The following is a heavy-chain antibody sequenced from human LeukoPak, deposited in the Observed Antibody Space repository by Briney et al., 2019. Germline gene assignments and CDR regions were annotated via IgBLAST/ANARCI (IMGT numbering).Heavy chain of an antibody. V-gene: IGHV1-8*01. CDR2: MNPNSGNT. J-gene: IGHJ4*02. Sequence: GASAKVSCKASGYTFTSYDINWVRQAPGQGLEWMGWMNPNSGNTGYAQKFQGRVTMTRNTSISTAYMELSSLRSEDTAVYYCARAYYYDSSGYSSWGQGTLVTVSS. CDR3: ARAYYYDSSGYSS. CDR1: GYTFTSYD. D-gene: IGHD3-22*01.